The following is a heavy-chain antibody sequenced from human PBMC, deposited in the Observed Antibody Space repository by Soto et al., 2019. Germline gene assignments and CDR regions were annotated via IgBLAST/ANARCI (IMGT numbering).Heavy chain of an antibody. V-gene: IGHV3-74*01. J-gene: IGHJ4*02. CDR2: INSDGSLT. D-gene: IGHD3-10*01. CDR3: TRDVVSGSSF. Sequence: GESLKISCAASGFTFSSYWMHWVRQAPGKGLVWVSHINSDGSLTRYADSAKGRFTISRDNAKNTLYLQMNSLRGEDTAVYYCTRDVVSGSSFWGQGTLVTVSS. CDR1: GFTFSSYW.